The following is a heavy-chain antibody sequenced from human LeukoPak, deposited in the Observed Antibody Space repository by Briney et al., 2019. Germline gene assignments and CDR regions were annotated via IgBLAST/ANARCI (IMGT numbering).Heavy chain of an antibody. V-gene: IGHV3-30-3*01. D-gene: IGHD2-15*01. Sequence: GGSLRLSCAASGFTFSSYAMHWVRQAPSKGLEWVAVISYDGSNKYYADSVKGRFTISRDNSKNTLYLQMNSLRAEDTAVYYCARDRDCSGGSCYWYYYYGMDVWGQGTTVTVSS. CDR2: ISYDGSNK. CDR3: ARDRDCSGGSCYWYYYYGMDV. J-gene: IGHJ6*02. CDR1: GFTFSSYA.